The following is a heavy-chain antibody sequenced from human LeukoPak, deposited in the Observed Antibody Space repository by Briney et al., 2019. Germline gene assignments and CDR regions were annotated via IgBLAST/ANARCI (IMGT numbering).Heavy chain of an antibody. J-gene: IGHJ4*02. CDR3: ARASCGADCYSFDY. CDR1: GGSISSSSYY. V-gene: IGHV4-30-4*08. D-gene: IGHD2-21*02. CDR2: IYYSGST. Sequence: PSQTLSLTCSVSGGSISSSSYYWSWIRQHPGEGLEWIGYIYYSGSTYYNPSLKSRVTISVDTSKNQFFLKLSSVTAADTAVYYCARASCGADCYSFDYWGQGTLVTVSS.